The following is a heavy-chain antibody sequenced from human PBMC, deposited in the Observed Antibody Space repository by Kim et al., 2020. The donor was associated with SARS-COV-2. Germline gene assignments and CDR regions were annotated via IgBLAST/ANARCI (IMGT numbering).Heavy chain of an antibody. V-gene: IGHV3-30*02. Sequence: ADSVKGRFTISRDNSKNTLYLQMNSLRAEDTAVYYCAKESGSSGWYGGFRWGQGTLVTVSS. CDR3: AKESGSSGWYGGFR. D-gene: IGHD6-19*01. J-gene: IGHJ4*02.